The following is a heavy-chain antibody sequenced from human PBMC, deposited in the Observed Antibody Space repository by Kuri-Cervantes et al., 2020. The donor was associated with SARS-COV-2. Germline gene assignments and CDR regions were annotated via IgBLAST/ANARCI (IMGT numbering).Heavy chain of an antibody. J-gene: IGHJ4*02. CDR1: GFTFSSYS. D-gene: IGHD5-18*01. Sequence: GESLKISCAASGFTFSSYSMNWVRQAPGKGLEWVSSISSNSSYIYYADSVKGRFTISRDNAKNSLYLQMNSLRAEDTAVYYCARERYSYGLAWEPFDYWGQGTLVTVSS. CDR3: ARERYSYGLAWEPFDY. V-gene: IGHV3-21*01. CDR2: ISSNSSYI.